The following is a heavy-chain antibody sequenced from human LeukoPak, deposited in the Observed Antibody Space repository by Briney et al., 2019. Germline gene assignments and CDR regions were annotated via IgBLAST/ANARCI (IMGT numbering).Heavy chain of an antibody. CDR2: INPSSGGT. CDR1: GYTFTGYY. J-gene: IGHJ4*02. V-gene: IGHV1-2*02. D-gene: IGHD6-19*01. Sequence: ASVKVSCKASGYTFTGYYMHWVRQAPGQGLEWMGWINPSSGGTNYAQKFQGRVTMTRDTSISTAYVELSRLRSDDTAVYYCARRGSSGQYNYWGQGTLVTVSS. CDR3: ARRGSSGQYNY.